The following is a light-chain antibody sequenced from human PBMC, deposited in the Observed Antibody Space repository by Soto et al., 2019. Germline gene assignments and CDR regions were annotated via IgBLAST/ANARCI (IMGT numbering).Light chain of an antibody. CDR1: SSDVGCYNY. V-gene: IGLV2-8*01. CDR3: SSYAGSSNV. CDR2: EVN. J-gene: IGLJ1*01. Sequence: QSALTQPPSASGSPGQSVAISCTGTSSDVGCYNYVSWYQQHPGKAPKLMIYEVNKRPSGVPDRFAGSKSGNTASLTVSGLPAEDEAYYYCSSYAGSSNVFGTGTKLTVL.